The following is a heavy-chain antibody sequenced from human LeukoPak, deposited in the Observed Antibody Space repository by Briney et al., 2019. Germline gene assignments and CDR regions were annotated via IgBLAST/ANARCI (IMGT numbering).Heavy chain of an antibody. CDR3: ARDLRHFDWLLCYFDY. Sequence: GGSLRLSCAASGFTFSSYSMNWVRQAPGKGLEWVSSISSSSSYIYYADSVKGRFTISRDNAKNSLYPQMNSLRAEDTAVYYCARDLRHFDWLLCYFDYWGQETLVTVSS. CDR1: GFTFSSYS. D-gene: IGHD3-9*01. V-gene: IGHV3-21*01. J-gene: IGHJ4*02. CDR2: ISSSSSYI.